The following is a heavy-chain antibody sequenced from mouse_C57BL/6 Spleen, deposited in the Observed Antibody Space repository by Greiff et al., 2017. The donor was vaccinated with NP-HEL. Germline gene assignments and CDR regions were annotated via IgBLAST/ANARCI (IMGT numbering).Heavy chain of an antibody. CDR2: ISRGGSYT. CDR1: GFTFSSYG. V-gene: IGHV5-6*01. J-gene: IGHJ3*01. CDR3: ARQYNNYEDWFAY. D-gene: IGHD2-5*01. Sequence: EVMLVESGGDFVKPGGSLKLSCAASGFTFSSYGMSWVRQTPDKRLEWVATISRGGSYTYYPDSLKGRFTISRDNATNTLYLQMSSLKSEDTAMYYCARQYNNYEDWFAYWGQGTLVTVSA.